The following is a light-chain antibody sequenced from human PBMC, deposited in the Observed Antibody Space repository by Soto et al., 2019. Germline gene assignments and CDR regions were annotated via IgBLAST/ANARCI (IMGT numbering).Light chain of an antibody. CDR3: QEYNKWPPTFT. CDR2: GAS. V-gene: IGKV3-15*01. CDR1: QSVSIN. Sequence: EIGMTQSPATLSVSPGERATLSCRASQSVSINLAWYQLKPGQAPRLLIFGASTRATGIPARFTGSGSGTEFRLTISSLQSEDFAVYYCQEYNKWPPTFTFGQGTKLEIK. J-gene: IGKJ2*01.